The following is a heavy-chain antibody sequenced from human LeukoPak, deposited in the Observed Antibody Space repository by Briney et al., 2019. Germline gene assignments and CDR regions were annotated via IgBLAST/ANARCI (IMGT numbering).Heavy chain of an antibody. CDR3: ARGGGYNYGTFDY. D-gene: IGHD5-18*01. J-gene: IGHJ4*02. Sequence: GESLKISCKGSGYSFTNYWICWVRQMPGKGLEWRGIIYPGDSDTRYSPSFQGQVTISADKSISTAYLQWSSLKAADTAMYYCARGGGYNYGTFDYWGQGTLVTVSS. CDR1: GYSFTNYW. CDR2: IYPGDSDT. V-gene: IGHV5-51*01.